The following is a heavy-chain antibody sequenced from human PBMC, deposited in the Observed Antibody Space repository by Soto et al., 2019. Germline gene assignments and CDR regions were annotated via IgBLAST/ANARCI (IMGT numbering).Heavy chain of an antibody. CDR2: IDWDDDK. CDR1: GFSLSTSGMC. J-gene: IGHJ4*02. Sequence: GSGPTLVNPTETLTLTCTFSGFSLSTSGMCVNWIRQPPGKALEWLARIDWDDDKYYSTSLKTRLTISKDTSKNQVVLTMTNMDSSDTATYYCARLYGYPLDYWGPGTLVTVSS. V-gene: IGHV2-70*11. CDR3: ARLYGYPLDY. D-gene: IGHD6-13*01.